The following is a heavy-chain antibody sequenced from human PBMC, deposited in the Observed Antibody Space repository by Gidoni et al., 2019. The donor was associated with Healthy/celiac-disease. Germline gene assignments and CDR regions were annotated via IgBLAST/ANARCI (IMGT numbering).Heavy chain of an antibody. CDR3: AREEAYYDYVWGSYRLGGSFDY. D-gene: IGHD3-16*02. Sequence: QVQLVESGGGVVQPGRSLRLSCAASGFTFSSYVMHWVRQAPGKGLEWVAVISYDGRNKYYADSVKGRVTISRDNSKNTLYLQMNSLRAEDTAVYYCAREEAYYDYVWGSYRLGGSFDYWGQGTLVTVSS. V-gene: IGHV3-30-3*01. CDR2: ISYDGRNK. CDR1: GFTFSSYV. J-gene: IGHJ4*02.